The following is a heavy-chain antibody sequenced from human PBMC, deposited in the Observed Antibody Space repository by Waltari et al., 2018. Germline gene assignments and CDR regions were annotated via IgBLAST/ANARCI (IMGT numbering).Heavy chain of an antibody. CDR2: IIPYNGGT. V-gene: IGHV1-2*06. D-gene: IGHD5-12*01. CDR3: ARVHSPRYDLDF. CDR1: GYPFTAYS. J-gene: IGHJ4*02. Sequence: VQLVQSGAEVKKPGASVKVSCKASGYPFTAYSMHWVRQAPGQGLEWMVRIIPYNGGTTSEQKFQGRVTLTRDTSTGTVYMEVKNLRSDDTAVYYCARVHSPRYDLDFWGQGTLVTVSS.